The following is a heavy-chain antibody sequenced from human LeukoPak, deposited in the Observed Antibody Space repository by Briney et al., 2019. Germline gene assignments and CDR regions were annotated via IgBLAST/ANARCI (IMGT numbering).Heavy chain of an antibody. CDR3: AKDANYYDSSGFFIPFDY. D-gene: IGHD3-22*01. Sequence: GGSLRLSCSASGFAFSRFAMTWVRHLPGKGLDWVSTISGNGHQTYYGDSVKGRFSISRDNSKNILYLQMDSLRADDSALYCCAKDANYYDSSGFFIPFDYWGQGTLVTVSS. V-gene: IGHV3-23*01. J-gene: IGHJ4*02. CDR2: ISGNGHQT. CDR1: GFAFSRFA.